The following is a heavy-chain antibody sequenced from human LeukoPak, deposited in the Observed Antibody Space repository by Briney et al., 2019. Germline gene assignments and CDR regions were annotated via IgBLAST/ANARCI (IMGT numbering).Heavy chain of an antibody. CDR1: GFTFSSYS. D-gene: IGHD3-10*01. CDR2: IRSSGTTI. V-gene: IGHV3-48*02. J-gene: IGHJ5*02. CDR3: ARDGGS. Sequence: GGSLTLSCAASGFTFSSYSINWVRQAPGKGLEWVSYIRSSGTTIYYADYVKGPFTISRDNARILVYLQMNSLRDEDTAVYYCARDGGSWGQGTLVTVSS.